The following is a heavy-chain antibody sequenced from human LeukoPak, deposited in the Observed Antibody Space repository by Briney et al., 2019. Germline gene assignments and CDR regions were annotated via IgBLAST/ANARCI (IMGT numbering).Heavy chain of an antibody. J-gene: IGHJ4*02. Sequence: GGSLRLSCAASGFTFSSYAMSWVRQAPGKGLEWVSAISGSGGGTYYADSVKGRFTISRDNSKNTLYLQMNSLRAEDTAVYYCAKLPRSLVVPAAARDYWGQGTLVTVSS. CDR1: GFTFSSYA. CDR3: AKLPRSLVVPAAARDY. V-gene: IGHV3-23*01. D-gene: IGHD2-2*01. CDR2: ISGSGGGT.